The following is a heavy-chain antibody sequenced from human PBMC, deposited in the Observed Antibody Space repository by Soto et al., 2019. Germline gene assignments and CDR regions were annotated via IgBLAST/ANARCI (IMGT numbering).Heavy chain of an antibody. CDR1: GFTVSSNY. Sequence: EVQLVESGGGLVQPGGSLRLSCGASGFTVSSNYMSWVRQAPGKGLEWVSVIYSGGSTYYADSVKGRFTISRHNSKNTLYLQMNSLRAEDTAVYYCARGGGYCSGGSCYHAEYFQHWGQGTLVTVSS. V-gene: IGHV3-53*04. CDR2: IYSGGST. CDR3: ARGGGYCSGGSCYHAEYFQH. D-gene: IGHD2-15*01. J-gene: IGHJ1*01.